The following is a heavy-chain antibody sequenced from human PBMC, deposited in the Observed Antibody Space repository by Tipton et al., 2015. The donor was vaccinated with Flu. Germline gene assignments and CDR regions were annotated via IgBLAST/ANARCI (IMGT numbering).Heavy chain of an antibody. J-gene: IGHJ4*02. CDR3: ARGSYGELLYFDY. CDR1: GGSISGHY. CDR2: IYFSGST. V-gene: IGHV4-59*11. D-gene: IGHD1-26*01. Sequence: LRLSCSVSGGSISGHYWNWIRQPPGKGLEWIGYIYFSGSTEYNPSLRSRVTISLDTSKKHFSLNLSSVIAADTAMYYCARGSYGELLYFDYRGQGTLGIVSS.